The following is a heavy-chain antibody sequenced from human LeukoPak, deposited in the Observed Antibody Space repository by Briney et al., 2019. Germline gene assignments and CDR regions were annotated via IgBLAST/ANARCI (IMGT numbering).Heavy chain of an antibody. V-gene: IGHV4-4*07. CDR1: GGSISSYY. Sequence: PSETLPLTCTVSGGSISSYYWSWIRQPAGKGLEWIGRIYTSGSTNYNPSLKSRVTMSVDTSKNQFSLKLSSVTAADTAVYYCARELVVATTAGYYYYYGMDVWGQGTTVTVSS. D-gene: IGHD5-12*01. CDR3: ARELVVATTAGYYYYYGMDV. CDR2: IYTSGST. J-gene: IGHJ6*02.